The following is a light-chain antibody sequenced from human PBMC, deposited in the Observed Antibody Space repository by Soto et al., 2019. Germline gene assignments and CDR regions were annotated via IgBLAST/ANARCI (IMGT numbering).Light chain of an antibody. CDR1: SSDVGAYNF. V-gene: IGLV2-11*01. Sequence: QSALTQPRSVSGSPGQSVTISCTGSSSDVGAYNFASWYQQHPGAAPKLLIHDVNKRPPGVPDRFSASKSGNTASLTISGLQAEDEADYYCCSYTSSSTLVFGGGTKVTVL. J-gene: IGLJ2*01. CDR2: DVN. CDR3: CSYTSSSTLV.